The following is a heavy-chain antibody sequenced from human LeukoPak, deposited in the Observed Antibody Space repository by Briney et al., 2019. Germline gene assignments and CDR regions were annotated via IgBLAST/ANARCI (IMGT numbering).Heavy chain of an antibody. Sequence: PSETLSLTCTVSGGSISSYYWSWTRQPPGKGLEWIGYIYYSGSTNYNPSLKSRVTISVDTSKNQFSLKLSSVTAADTAVYYCARSVYYGSGSYYNYYSYGMDVWGQGTTVTVSS. J-gene: IGHJ6*02. D-gene: IGHD3-10*01. CDR1: GGSISSYY. V-gene: IGHV4-59*01. CDR2: IYYSGST. CDR3: ARSVYYGSGSYYNYYSYGMDV.